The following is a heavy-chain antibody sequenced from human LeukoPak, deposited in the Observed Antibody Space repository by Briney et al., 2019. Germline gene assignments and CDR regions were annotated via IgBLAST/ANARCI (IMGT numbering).Heavy chain of an antibody. CDR3: VRDDGIGGPFDY. D-gene: IGHD4-23*01. J-gene: IGHJ4*02. CDR1: GFTVSSNY. Sequence: GGSLRLSCVVSGFTVSSNYMNWVRQAPGKGLEWVSIIYSGGTTYYADSVKGRSTISRDSSKNTLYLQMDSLRAEDTAAYYCVRDDGIGGPFDYWGQGTLVTVSS. V-gene: IGHV3-53*01. CDR2: IYSGGTT.